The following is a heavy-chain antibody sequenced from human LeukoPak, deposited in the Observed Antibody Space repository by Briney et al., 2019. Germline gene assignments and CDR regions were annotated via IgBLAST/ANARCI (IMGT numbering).Heavy chain of an antibody. CDR3: VRDRTKYCSSTSCPLDY. Sequence: ASVRVSSKASGYTFTTYGISWVPHAPGQGLEWMGCISAYNGNTNYAQKLQGRVTMTTDTSTSTAYMELRSLRSDDTAVYYCVRDRTKYCSSTSCPLDYWGQGTLVTVSS. D-gene: IGHD2-2*01. V-gene: IGHV1-18*01. J-gene: IGHJ4*02. CDR2: ISAYNGNT. CDR1: GYTFTTYG.